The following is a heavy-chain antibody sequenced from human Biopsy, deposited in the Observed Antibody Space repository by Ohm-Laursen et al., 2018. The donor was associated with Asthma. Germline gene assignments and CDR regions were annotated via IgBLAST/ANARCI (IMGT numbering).Heavy chain of an antibody. Sequence: SQTLSLTCAVSYGSITSGGYYWTWIRQHPGKGLEWIGYINYSGTTYYNPSLKSRVTISVDTSQNQFSLNLNSVTAADTAVYYCATLRVYCRGANCFFFNYWGQGTLVTVSS. CDR3: ATLRVYCRGANCFFFNY. V-gene: IGHV4-31*02. CDR2: INYSGTT. J-gene: IGHJ4*02. CDR1: YGSITSGGYY. D-gene: IGHD2-2*01.